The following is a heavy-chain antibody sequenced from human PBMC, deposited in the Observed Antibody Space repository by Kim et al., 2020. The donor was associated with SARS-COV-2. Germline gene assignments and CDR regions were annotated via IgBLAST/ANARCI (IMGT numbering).Heavy chain of an antibody. Sequence: ASVKVSCKASGYTFTSYDINWVRQATGQGLEWMGWMNPNSGNTGYAQKFQRRVTMTRNTSISTAYMELSSLRSEDTAVYYCARGRWFGEFLRNLHWGDAFHIWGQVTMGPVSS. J-gene: IGHJ3*02. CDR1: GYTFTSYD. V-gene: IGHV1-8*02. CDR3: ARGRWFGEFLRNLHWGDAFHI. CDR2: MNPNSGNT. D-gene: IGHD3-10*01.